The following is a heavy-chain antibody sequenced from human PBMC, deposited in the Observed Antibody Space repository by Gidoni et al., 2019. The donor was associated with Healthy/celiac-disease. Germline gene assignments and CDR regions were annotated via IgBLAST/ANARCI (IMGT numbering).Heavy chain of an antibody. CDR3: ARSPPGETHDY. Sequence: QVQLQESSPGLVKPSETLSLTCTVSGYSISSGYYWGWIRQPPGKGLEWIGSIYHSGSTYSNPSLKSRVTISGDTSKNQFSLKLISVTAADTAVYYCARSPPGETHDYWGQGTLVTVSS. CDR1: GYSISSGYY. J-gene: IGHJ4*02. D-gene: IGHD1-26*01. V-gene: IGHV4-38-2*02. CDR2: IYHSGST.